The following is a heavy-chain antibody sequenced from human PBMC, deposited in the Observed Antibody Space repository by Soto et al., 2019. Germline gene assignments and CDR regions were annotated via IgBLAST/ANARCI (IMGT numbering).Heavy chain of an antibody. Sequence: GGSLRLSCAASGFTLSSYGMHWVRQAPGKGLEWVAVIWYDGSNKYYADSVKGRFTISRDNSKNTLYLQMNSLRAEDTAVYYCARGLGYCSSTSCPYYYYYGMDVWGQGTTVTVSS. V-gene: IGHV3-33*01. CDR2: IWYDGSNK. J-gene: IGHJ6*02. CDR3: ARGLGYCSSTSCPYYYYYGMDV. CDR1: GFTLSSYG. D-gene: IGHD2-2*01.